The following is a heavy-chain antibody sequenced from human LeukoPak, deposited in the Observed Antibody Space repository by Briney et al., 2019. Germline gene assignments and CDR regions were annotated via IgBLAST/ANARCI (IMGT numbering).Heavy chain of an antibody. J-gene: IGHJ4*02. V-gene: IGHV4-59*01. D-gene: IGHD6-19*01. Sequence: SETLSLTCTVSGGSISSYYWSWIRQPPGKGLEWIGYIYYSGSTNYNPSLKSRVTISVDTSKTQFSLKLSSVTAADTAVYYCAREGGQWPPFIAYWGQGPLVTVSS. CDR2: IYYSGST. CDR3: AREGGQWPPFIAY. CDR1: GGSISSYY.